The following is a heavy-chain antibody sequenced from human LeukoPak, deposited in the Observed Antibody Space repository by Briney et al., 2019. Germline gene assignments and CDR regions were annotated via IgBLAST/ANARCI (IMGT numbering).Heavy chain of an antibody. CDR2: ISSSSSYI. D-gene: IGHD6-6*01. V-gene: IGHV3-21*01. Sequence: TGGSLRLSCAASGFTFSSYSMNWVRQAPGKGLEWVSSISSSSSYIYYADSVKGRFTISRDNAKNSLYLQMNSLRAEDTAVYYCARYSSSSRPGDYWGQGTLVTVSS. CDR1: GFTFSSYS. J-gene: IGHJ4*02. CDR3: ARYSSSSRPGDY.